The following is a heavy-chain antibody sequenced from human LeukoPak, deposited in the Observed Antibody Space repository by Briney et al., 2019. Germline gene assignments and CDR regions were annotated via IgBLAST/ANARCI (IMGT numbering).Heavy chain of an antibody. D-gene: IGHD4-17*01. CDR3: VRGPYGASISKWLDP. Sequence: SETLSLTCTVSRDSISGYSWSWIRQSPGGGLEWIGYIYYSGDTAYNPSLRSRVTMSVDTSKNQLSLQMRSMTTADTAVFYCVRGPYGASISKWLDPWGQGTQVIVSP. CDR2: IYYSGDT. CDR1: RDSISGYS. V-gene: IGHV4-59*01. J-gene: IGHJ5*02.